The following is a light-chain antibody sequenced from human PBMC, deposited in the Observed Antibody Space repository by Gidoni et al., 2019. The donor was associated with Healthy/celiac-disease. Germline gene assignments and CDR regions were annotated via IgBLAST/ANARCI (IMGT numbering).Light chain of an antibody. J-gene: IGKJ1*01. CDR1: QGISNY. CDR2: AAS. Sequence: DIQMTQSPSSLSASVGDRVTITCRASQGISNYLAWYQQKPGKVPKLLIYAASTLQSGVPSRFIGIGSGTDFTLTISILQPEDVATYYCQKYNSAPLTFXQXTKVEIK. CDR3: QKYNSAPLT. V-gene: IGKV1-27*01.